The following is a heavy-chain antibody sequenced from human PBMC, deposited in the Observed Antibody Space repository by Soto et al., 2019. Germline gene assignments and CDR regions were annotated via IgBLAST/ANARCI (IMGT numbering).Heavy chain of an antibody. CDR2: INPSGGST. CDR1: GYTFTSCY. CDR3: ARDGSRIGYCTNGVCSNWFDP. D-gene: IGHD2-8*01. J-gene: IGHJ5*02. Sequence: ASVKVSCKASGYTFTSCYMHWVRQAPGQGLEWMGIINPSGGSTSYAQKFQGRVTMTRDTSTSTVYMELGSLRSEDTAVYYCARDGSRIGYCTNGVCSNWFDPWGQGTLVTVSS. V-gene: IGHV1-46*01.